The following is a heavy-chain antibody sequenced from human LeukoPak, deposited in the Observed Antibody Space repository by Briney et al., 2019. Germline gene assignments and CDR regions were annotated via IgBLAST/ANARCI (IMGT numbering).Heavy chain of an antibody. CDR1: GGTFSSYT. D-gene: IGHD1-1*01. CDR3: AREENGWNGSDDAFDI. J-gene: IGHJ3*02. V-gene: IGHV1-69*04. CDR2: IIPILGIA. Sequence: SVKVSCKASGGTFSSYTISWVRQAPGQGLEWMGRIIPILGIANYAQKFQGRVTITADKSTSTAYMELSSLRSEDTAVYYCAREENGWNGSDDAFDIWGQGTMVTVSS.